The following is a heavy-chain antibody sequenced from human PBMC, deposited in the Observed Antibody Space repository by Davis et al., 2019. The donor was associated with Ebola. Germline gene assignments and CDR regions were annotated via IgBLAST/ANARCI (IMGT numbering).Heavy chain of an antibody. CDR1: GFTFSSYT. J-gene: IGHJ6*02. D-gene: IGHD6-19*01. CDR2: ISPTSRYI. CDR3: ARADAVAGERDAGYSLDV. V-gene: IGHV3-21*06. Sequence: GGSLRLSCAASGFTFSSYTINWVRQAPGMGLEWVSSISPTSRYIYQAVSLKGRFTISRDNAKNLLFLQMNSLGVEDTAVYYCARADAVAGERDAGYSLDVWGQGTTVTVSS.